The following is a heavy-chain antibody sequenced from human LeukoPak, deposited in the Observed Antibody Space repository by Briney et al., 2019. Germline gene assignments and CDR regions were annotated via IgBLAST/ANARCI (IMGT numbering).Heavy chain of an antibody. D-gene: IGHD3-10*01. J-gene: IGHJ5*02. CDR3: AKGLGPYPNYGSGSYSEFDP. CDR2: IWYDGSNK. Sequence: PGRSLRLSCEASGFTFSTYGMHWVRQAPGKGLEWVAVIWYDGSNKNYADSVKGRFTISRDNSKNTLYLQMNSLRAEDTAVYYCAKGLGPYPNYGSGSYSEFDPWGQGTLVTVSS. V-gene: IGHV3-33*06. CDR1: GFTFSTYG.